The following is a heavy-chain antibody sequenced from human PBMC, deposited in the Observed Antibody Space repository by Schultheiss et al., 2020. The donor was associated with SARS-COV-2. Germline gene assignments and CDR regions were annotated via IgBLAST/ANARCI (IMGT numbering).Heavy chain of an antibody. J-gene: IGHJ3*02. V-gene: IGHV3-23*01. CDR2: ISATGDIR. Sequence: GGSLRLSCAGSGFPFNTYAMAWVRQLSGGGLQWVSSISATGDIRYYADSVKGRFTISRDNSKNALLLQMNSLRAEDAAVYYCARRNHYERKESDIWGQGTVVTVSS. D-gene: IGHD3-22*01. CDR1: GFPFNTYA. CDR3: ARRNHYERKESDI.